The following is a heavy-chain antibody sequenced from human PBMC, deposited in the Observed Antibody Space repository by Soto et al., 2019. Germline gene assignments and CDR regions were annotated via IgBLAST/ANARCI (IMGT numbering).Heavy chain of an antibody. J-gene: IGHJ4*02. CDR3: AKDLLGDIVVVVAVPAFFDY. Sequence: EVQLLESGGGLVQPGGSLRLSCAASGFTFSSYAMSWVRQSPGKGLEWVSAISGSGGSTYYADSVKGRFTISRDNSKNTLYLQMNSLRAEDTAVYYCAKDLLGDIVVVVAVPAFFDYWGQGTLVTVSS. CDR1: GFTFSSYA. D-gene: IGHD2-15*01. V-gene: IGHV3-23*01. CDR2: ISGSGGST.